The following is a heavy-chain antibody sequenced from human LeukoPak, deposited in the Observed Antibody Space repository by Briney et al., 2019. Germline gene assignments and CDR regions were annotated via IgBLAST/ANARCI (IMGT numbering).Heavy chain of an antibody. Sequence: SETLSLTCTVSGGSISSYYWSWIRQPPGKGLEWIGYIYYSGSTNYNPSLKSRVTISVGTSKNQFSLKLSSVTAADTAVYYCARGRATVTTIWFDPWGQGTLVTVSS. CDR1: GGSISSYY. CDR3: ARGRATVTTIWFDP. V-gene: IGHV4-59*01. CDR2: IYYSGST. D-gene: IGHD4-17*01. J-gene: IGHJ5*02.